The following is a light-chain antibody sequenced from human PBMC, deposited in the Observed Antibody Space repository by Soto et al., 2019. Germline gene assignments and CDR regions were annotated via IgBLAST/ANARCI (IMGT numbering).Light chain of an antibody. CDR3: QQYVTSRRT. Sequence: IVLTQSPGTLSLSPGERATLSCRASQSVSNNYLAWYQQKPGQPPRLLIYGASSRAAGIPDRFSGSGSGTDFTLTINRLEPEDFAVYYCQQYVTSRRTFGPGTKVDIK. CDR1: QSVSNNY. V-gene: IGKV3-20*01. CDR2: GAS. J-gene: IGKJ1*01.